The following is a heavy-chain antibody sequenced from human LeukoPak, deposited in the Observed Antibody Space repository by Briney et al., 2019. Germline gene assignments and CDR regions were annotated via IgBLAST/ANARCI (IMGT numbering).Heavy chain of an antibody. V-gene: IGHV3-30-3*01. J-gene: IGHJ6*03. CDR2: ISYDGSNK. CDR3: AREDVVVPAALTYYYYYMDV. CDR1: GFTFSSYA. Sequence: GGSLRLSCAASGFTFSSYAMHWVRQAPGKGLEWVAVISYDGSNKYYADSVKGRFTISRDNSKNTLYLQMNSLRAEDTAVYYCAREDVVVPAALTYYYYYMDVWGKGTTVTVSS. D-gene: IGHD2-2*01.